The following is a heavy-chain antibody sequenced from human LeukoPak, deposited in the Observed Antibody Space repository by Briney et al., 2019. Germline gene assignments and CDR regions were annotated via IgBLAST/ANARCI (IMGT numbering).Heavy chain of an antibody. V-gene: IGHV4-61*01. CDR2: MHYRGNT. CDR1: GYSISSGYY. Sequence: SETLSLTCTVSGYSISSGYYWGWIRQSPGKGLEWIGFMHYRGNTNSNPSLRSRVTISMDTSKNQFSLKMSSVTAADTAVYYCARESGDGSGSYYNDYWGQGTLVTVSS. J-gene: IGHJ4*02. CDR3: ARESGDGSGSYYNDY. D-gene: IGHD3-10*01.